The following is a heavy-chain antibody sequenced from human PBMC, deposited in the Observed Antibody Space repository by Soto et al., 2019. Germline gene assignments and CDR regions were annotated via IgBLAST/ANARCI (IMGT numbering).Heavy chain of an antibody. D-gene: IGHD5-12*01. CDR2: IYYSGST. CDR3: ARGYDWFDP. Sequence: SETLALTCSVSGDSISSSYWSWIRQPPGKGLEWIGYIYYSGSTNYNPSLKSRVTISLDTSKNQFSLKVSSVTAADTAVYYCARGYDWFDPWGQGTLVTVSS. V-gene: IGHV4-59*01. J-gene: IGHJ5*02. CDR1: GDSISSSY.